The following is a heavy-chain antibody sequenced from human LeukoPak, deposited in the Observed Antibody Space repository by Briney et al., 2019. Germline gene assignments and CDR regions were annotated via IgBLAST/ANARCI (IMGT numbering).Heavy chain of an antibody. V-gene: IGHV3-48*03. Sequence: GGSLRLSCAASGFTFSSYEMNWVRQAPGMGLEWVSYISSSGSTIYYADSVKGRFTISRDNAKNSLYLQMNSLRAEDTTVYYCARDVMTTVTTVWIYYYYYMDVWGKGTTVTVSS. J-gene: IGHJ6*03. CDR1: GFTFSSYE. CDR3: ARDVMTTVTTVWIYYYYYMDV. D-gene: IGHD4-11*01. CDR2: ISSSGSTI.